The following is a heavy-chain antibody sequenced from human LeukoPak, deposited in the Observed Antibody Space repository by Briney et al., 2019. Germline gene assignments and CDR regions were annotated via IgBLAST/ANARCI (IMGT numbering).Heavy chain of an antibody. J-gene: IGHJ4*02. CDR2: IKQDGSEK. D-gene: IGHD3-10*01. Sequence: QPGGSLRLSCAASGFTFSSYWMSWVRQAPGKGLEWVANIKQDGSEKYYVDSVKGRFTISRDNAKNSLYLQMNSLRAEDTAVYYCATDYGSGSYYTEIDFDYWGQGTLVTVSS. CDR3: ATDYGSGSYYTEIDFDY. CDR1: GFTFSSYW. V-gene: IGHV3-7*01.